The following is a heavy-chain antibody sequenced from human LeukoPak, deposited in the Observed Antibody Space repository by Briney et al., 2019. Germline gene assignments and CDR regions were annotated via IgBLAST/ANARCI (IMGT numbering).Heavy chain of an antibody. CDR2: INHSGST. CDR3: ASRQWYYDSSPFEY. V-gene: IGHV4-34*01. CDR1: GGSFSGYY. D-gene: IGHD3-22*01. Sequence: SETLSLTCAVYGGSFSGYYWSWIRQPPGKGLEWIGEINHSGSTNYNPSLKSRVTISVDTSKNQFSLKLSSVTAADTAVYYCASRQWYYDSSPFEYWGQGTLVTVSS. J-gene: IGHJ4*02.